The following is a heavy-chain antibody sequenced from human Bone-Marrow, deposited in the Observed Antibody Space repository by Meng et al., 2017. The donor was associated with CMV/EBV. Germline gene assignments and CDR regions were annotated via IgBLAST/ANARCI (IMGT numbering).Heavy chain of an antibody. Sequence: GSLRLSCTVSGGSISSYYWSWIRQPPGKGLEWIGYIYYSGSTNYNPSLKSRVTISVDTSKNHFSLKLSSVTAADTAVYYCARGKPGYSSSWYPHFDYWGQGTLVTGSS. CDR1: GGSISSYY. V-gene: IGHV4-59*01. J-gene: IGHJ4*02. CDR2: IYYSGST. CDR3: ARGKPGYSSSWYPHFDY. D-gene: IGHD6-13*01.